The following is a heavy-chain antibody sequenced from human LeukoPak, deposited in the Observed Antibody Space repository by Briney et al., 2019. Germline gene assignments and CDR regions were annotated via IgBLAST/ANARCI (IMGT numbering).Heavy chain of an antibody. D-gene: IGHD6-19*01. CDR1: EFTLSNYW. Sequence: GGSLRLSCVASEFTLSNYWMNWVRQAPGKGLVWVSRINNDGSDTIYADSVKGRFTISRDNAKNTLYLQMNSLRAEDTAVYYCSRGGVAGTFDYWGQGALVTVSS. CDR3: SRGGVAGTFDY. J-gene: IGHJ4*02. V-gene: IGHV3-74*01. CDR2: INNDGSDT.